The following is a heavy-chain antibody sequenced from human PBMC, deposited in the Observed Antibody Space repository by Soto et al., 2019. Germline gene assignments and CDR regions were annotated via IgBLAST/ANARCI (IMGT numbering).Heavy chain of an antibody. CDR2: VSYLGSET. CDR1: GFTFKNHG. J-gene: IGHJ4*02. V-gene: IGHV3-30*18. Sequence: QVQLVESGGGVVQPGNSLRLSCAASGFTFKNHGIHWVRQSPGKGLEWVALVSYLGSETYYSDSVKGRFSVSRDNSENIVYLKMNSLRPEDTALYYCAKARLLRTYYFHFWGQVPRVAVSS. D-gene: IGHD2-15*01. CDR3: AKARLLRTYYFHF.